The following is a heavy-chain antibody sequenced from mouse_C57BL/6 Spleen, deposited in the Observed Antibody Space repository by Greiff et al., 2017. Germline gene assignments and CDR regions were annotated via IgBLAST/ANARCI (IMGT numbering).Heavy chain of an antibody. Sequence: EVQLQESGPELVKPGASVKISCKASGYSFTGYYMNWVKQSPEKSLEWIGEINPSTGGTTYNQKFKAKATLTVDKSSSTAYMQLKSLTSEDSAVYYCARRHSQFYAMDYWGQGTSVTVSS. CDR3: ARRHSQFYAMDY. CDR2: INPSTGGT. V-gene: IGHV1-42*01. CDR1: GYSFTGYY. D-gene: IGHD2-12*01. J-gene: IGHJ4*01.